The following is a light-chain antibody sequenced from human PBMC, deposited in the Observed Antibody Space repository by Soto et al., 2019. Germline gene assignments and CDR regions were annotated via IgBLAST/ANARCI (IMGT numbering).Light chain of an antibody. CDR3: QQSYSTLPGT. Sequence: DLQMTQSPSSLSVSVGDRVTITCRASQSISRYLNWYQQKPGKAPKLLIYAASSLQSGVPSRFSGSGSGTDFTLTIGSLQPEDFATYYCQQSYSTLPGTFGGGTKVEIK. CDR2: AAS. CDR1: QSISRY. V-gene: IGKV1-39*01. J-gene: IGKJ4*01.